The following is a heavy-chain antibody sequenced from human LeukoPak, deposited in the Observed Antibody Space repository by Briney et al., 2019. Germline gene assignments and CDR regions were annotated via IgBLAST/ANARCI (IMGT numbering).Heavy chain of an antibody. CDR3: ARGGDAYFDWLSSFDY. CDR2: INPNSGGT. CDR1: GYTFTGYY. V-gene: IGHV1-2*04. Sequence: ASVKVSCKASGYTFTGYYMHWVRQAPGQGLEWVGWINPNSGGTNYAQKFQGWVTMTRDTSISTAYMELSRLRSDDTAVYYCARGGDAYFDWLSSFDYWGQGTLVTVSS. D-gene: IGHD3-9*01. J-gene: IGHJ4*02.